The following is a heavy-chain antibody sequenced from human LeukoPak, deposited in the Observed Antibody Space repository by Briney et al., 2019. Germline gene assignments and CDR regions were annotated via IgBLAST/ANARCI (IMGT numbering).Heavy chain of an antibody. CDR2: IYSGGST. V-gene: IGHV3-53*01. Sequence: GGSLRLSCAASGFTFSNAWMSWVRQAPGKGLEWVSVIYSGGSTFYADSVKGRFTISRDNSKNTLYLQMNSLRPEDTAVYYGLITMVRGVTADSDFANWGQGTLVTVSS. CDR1: GFTFSNAW. CDR3: LITMVRGVTADSDFAN. J-gene: IGHJ4*02. D-gene: IGHD3-10*01.